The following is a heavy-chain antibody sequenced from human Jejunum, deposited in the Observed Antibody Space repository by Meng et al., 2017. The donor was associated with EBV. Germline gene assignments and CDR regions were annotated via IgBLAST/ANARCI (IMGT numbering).Heavy chain of an antibody. Sequence: VQRVQLGVEGKKPGASGKVSCKASGYAFINSGLSWVRQAPGQGLEWMGWISVYRGNTNYAQRFQDRVTLTTNTSTSTVYMELRSLTSDDTAVYYCARDRSNSDYWGQGTLVTVSS. CDR1: GYAFINSG. CDR2: ISVYRGNT. CDR3: ARDRSNSDY. J-gene: IGHJ4*02. V-gene: IGHV1-18*01. D-gene: IGHD5-24*01.